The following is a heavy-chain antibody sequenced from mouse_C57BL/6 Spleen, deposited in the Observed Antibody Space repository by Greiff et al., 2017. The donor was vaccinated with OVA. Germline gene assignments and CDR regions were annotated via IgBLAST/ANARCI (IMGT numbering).Heavy chain of an antibody. CDR2: IYPGDGDT. V-gene: IGHV1-82*01. CDR1: GYAFSSSW. J-gene: IGHJ4*01. Sequence: VQLQQSGPELVKPGASVKISCKASGYAFSSSWMNWVKQRPGKGLEWIGRIYPGDGDTNYNGKFKGKATLTADKSSSTAYMQLSSLTSEDSAVYFCARSSLGYAMDYWGQGTSVTVSS. CDR3: ARSSLGYAMDY.